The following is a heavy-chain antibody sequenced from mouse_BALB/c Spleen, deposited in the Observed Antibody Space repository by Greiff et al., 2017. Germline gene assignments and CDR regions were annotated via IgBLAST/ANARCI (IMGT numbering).Heavy chain of an antibody. V-gene: IGHV1-69*02. CDR1: GYTFTSYW. CDR3: TREAYGNYGGFAY. CDR2: IYPSDSYT. Sequence: QVQLKQPGAELVRPGASVKLSCKASGYTFTSYWINWVKQRPGQGLEWIGNIYPSDSYTNYNQKFKDKATLTVDKSSSTAYMQLSSPTSEDSAVYYCTREAYGNYGGFAYWGQGTLVTVSA. D-gene: IGHD2-10*02. J-gene: IGHJ3*01.